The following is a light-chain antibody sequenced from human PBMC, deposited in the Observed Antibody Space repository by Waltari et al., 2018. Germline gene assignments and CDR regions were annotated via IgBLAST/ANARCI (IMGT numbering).Light chain of an antibody. CDR2: KAS. V-gene: IGKV1-5*03. J-gene: IGKJ2*01. CDR3: QQYNSYPYT. Sequence: DIQMTQSPSTLSASVGDRVTITCRASQSISSWLAWYQQKPGKAPKLLIYKASSLESGVPSRFSGSVSGTEFTLTISSLQPDDFATYYCQQYNSYPYTFCQGTKLEIK. CDR1: QSISSW.